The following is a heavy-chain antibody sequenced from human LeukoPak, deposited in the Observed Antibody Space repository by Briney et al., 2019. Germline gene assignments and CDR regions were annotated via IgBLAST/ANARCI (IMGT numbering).Heavy chain of an antibody. CDR1: GFTFDDYA. CDR3: AKAYCTDAVCYGAFDI. V-gene: IGHV3-9*01. Sequence: GRSLRLSCAASGFTFDDYAMHWVRQAPGKGLEWVSGITRDSGSIGYADSVKGRFTISRDNAKNSLYLQMNSLRAEDTALYYCAKAYCTDAVCYGAFDIWGQGTMVTVSS. J-gene: IGHJ3*02. D-gene: IGHD2-8*01. CDR2: ITRDSGSI.